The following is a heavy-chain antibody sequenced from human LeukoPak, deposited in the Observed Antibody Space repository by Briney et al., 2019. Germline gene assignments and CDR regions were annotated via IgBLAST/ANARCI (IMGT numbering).Heavy chain of an antibody. Sequence: AGGSLRLSCAASGFTFSSYSMNWVRQAPGKGLEWVSSISSSSSYIYYADSVKGRFTISRDNAKNSLYLQMNSLRAEDTAVYYCARDFVVGAYGGNPFDYWGQGTLVTVSS. V-gene: IGHV3-21*01. J-gene: IGHJ4*02. CDR2: ISSSSSYI. CDR1: GFTFSSYS. D-gene: IGHD4-23*01. CDR3: ARDFVVGAYGGNPFDY.